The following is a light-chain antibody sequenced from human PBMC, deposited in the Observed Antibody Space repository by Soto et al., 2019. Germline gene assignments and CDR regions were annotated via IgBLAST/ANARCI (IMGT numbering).Light chain of an antibody. J-gene: IGKJ1*01. CDR3: QQYNSYSPTWT. V-gene: IGKV1-5*01. Sequence: DIQMTQSPSTPSASVGDRVTITCRASQSISSWLAWYQQKPGKAPKLLVYDASSLESGVPPRFSGSGSGTEITLSISSLQPDDFATYYCQQYNSYSPTWTFGQGTKVEIK. CDR2: DAS. CDR1: QSISSW.